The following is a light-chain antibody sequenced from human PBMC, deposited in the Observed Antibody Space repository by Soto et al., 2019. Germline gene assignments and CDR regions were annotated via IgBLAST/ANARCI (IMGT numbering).Light chain of an antibody. V-gene: IGLV1-44*01. CDR2: RNN. J-gene: IGLJ3*02. CDR3: ATWEDTLYGPV. CDR1: SSNIGSNP. Sequence: QAVVTQPPSASGTPGQTVTMSCSGSSSNIGSNPVQWYQQFPGTAPKLLIYRNNQRPSGVPDRFSGSKSGTSASLAISGVQPEDEADYHCATWEDTLYGPVFGGGTRLTVL.